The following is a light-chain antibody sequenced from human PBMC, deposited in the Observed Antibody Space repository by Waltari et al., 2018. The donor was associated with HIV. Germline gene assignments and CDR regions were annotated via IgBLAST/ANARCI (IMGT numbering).Light chain of an antibody. CDR3: ATWDDSLSGLWV. V-gene: IGLV1-47*01. Sequence: QSVLTQPPSASGTPGQRVTISCSGSSSNIGSNYVYWYPQLPGTAPKLLIYRNNQRPSGVPDRFSGSKSGTSASLAISGLRSEDEAEYYCATWDDSLSGLWVFGGGTKLTVL. CDR1: SSNIGSNY. CDR2: RNN. J-gene: IGLJ3*02.